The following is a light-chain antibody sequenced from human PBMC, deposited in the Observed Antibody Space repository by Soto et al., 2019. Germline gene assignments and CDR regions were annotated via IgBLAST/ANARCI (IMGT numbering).Light chain of an antibody. J-gene: IGLJ3*02. CDR2: DVS. Sequence: QSALTQPRSVSGSPGQSVTISCTGTSSDVGDYNYVSWYQQYPGKAPKLVIYDVSKRPSGVPDRFSGSKAGNTASLTISGRQVEDGGGYYSRPFAGSYPLGVFGGGTTLTV. CDR3: RPFAGSYPLGV. V-gene: IGLV2-11*01. CDR1: SSDVGDYNY.